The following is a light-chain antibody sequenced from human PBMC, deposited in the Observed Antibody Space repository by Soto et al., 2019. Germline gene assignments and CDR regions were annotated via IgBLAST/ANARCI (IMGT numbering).Light chain of an antibody. V-gene: IGKV1-9*01. Sequence: DIQLTQSPSFLSASVGDRVIITCRASQDISSYLAWYQQRPGKVPRFLTHAASTLQSGVPSRFSAAGSGTTFTLTISSLQPEDIATYYCQQLNRFPRTFGQGTQVEV. CDR1: QDISSY. CDR2: AAS. CDR3: QQLNRFPRT. J-gene: IGKJ1*01.